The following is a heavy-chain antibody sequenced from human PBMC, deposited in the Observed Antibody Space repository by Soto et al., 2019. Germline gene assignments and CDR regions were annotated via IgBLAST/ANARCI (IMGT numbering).Heavy chain of an antibody. CDR2: IFSSGST. CDR3: AREGSYSAYNFAHGIQLWSFDF. V-gene: IGHV4-4*07. CDR1: GGSINTFY. D-gene: IGHD5-18*01. Sequence: SETLSLTYTVSGGSINTFYWSWVRQPAGKGLEWIGRIFSSGSTSFNPSLESRVAMSVDTSKNHFSLNLRSVTAADMAVYYCAREGSYSAYNFAHGIQLWSFDFWGQGARVTV. J-gene: IGHJ4*02.